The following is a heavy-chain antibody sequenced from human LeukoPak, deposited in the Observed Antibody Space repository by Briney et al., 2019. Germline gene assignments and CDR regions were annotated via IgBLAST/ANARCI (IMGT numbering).Heavy chain of an antibody. V-gene: IGHV4-39*01. Sequence: SETLSLTCTVSGGSISSSSYYWGWIRQPPGKGLEWIGSIYYSGSTYYNPSLKSRVTISVDTSKNQFSLKLSSVTAADTAVYYCARGPPTGYCTNGVCHPDYYYYGMDVWGQGTTVTVSS. J-gene: IGHJ6*02. CDR3: ARGPPTGYCTNGVCHPDYYYYGMDV. CDR1: GGSISSSSYY. CDR2: IYYSGST. D-gene: IGHD2-8*01.